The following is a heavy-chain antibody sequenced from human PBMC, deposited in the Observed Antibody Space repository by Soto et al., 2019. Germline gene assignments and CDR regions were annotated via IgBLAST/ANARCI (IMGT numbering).Heavy chain of an antibody. CDR1: GFTFSSYA. J-gene: IGHJ4*02. V-gene: IGHV3-23*01. Sequence: PGESLKISCTASGFTFSSYAMSWIRQAPGKGLEWVSAISGSGGNTYYADSVKGRFTISRDNSKNTLYLQMNSLRAEDTAVYYCAKSITARPFDYWGQGALVTVSS. D-gene: IGHD6-6*01. CDR2: ISGSGGNT. CDR3: AKSITARPFDY.